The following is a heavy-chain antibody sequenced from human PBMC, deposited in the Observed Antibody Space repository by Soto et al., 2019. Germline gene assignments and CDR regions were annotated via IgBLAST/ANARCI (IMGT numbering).Heavy chain of an antibody. D-gene: IGHD2-2*01. V-gene: IGHV4-31*03. Sequence: QVQLQESDPGLVKPSQTLSLTCTVSGGSISSGGYYWSWIRQHPGKGLEWIGYIYYSGSTYYNPSLKSRVTISVDTSKNQFSLKLSSVTAADTAVYYCARETVDCSSTSCYRGDAFDIWGQGTMVTVSS. J-gene: IGHJ3*02. CDR3: ARETVDCSSTSCYRGDAFDI. CDR1: GGSISSGGYY. CDR2: IYYSGST.